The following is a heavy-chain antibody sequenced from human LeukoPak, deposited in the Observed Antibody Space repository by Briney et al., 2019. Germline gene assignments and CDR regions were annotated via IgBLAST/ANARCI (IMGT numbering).Heavy chain of an antibody. CDR2: IYSGGST. V-gene: IGHV3-53*01. CDR1: GFTVSSNY. J-gene: IGHJ4*02. Sequence: GGSLRLSCAASGFTVSSNYMSWVRQAPGKGLEWVSVIYSGGSTYYADSVKGRFTISRDNSKNTLYLQMNSLRAEDTAVYYCARAFSSTWYYFDYWGQGTLVTVSS. D-gene: IGHD6-13*01. CDR3: ARAFSSTWYYFDY.